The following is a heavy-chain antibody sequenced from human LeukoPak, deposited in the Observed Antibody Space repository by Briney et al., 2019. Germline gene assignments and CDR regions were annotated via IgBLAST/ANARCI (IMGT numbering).Heavy chain of an antibody. J-gene: IGHJ3*02. CDR1: GFTFSSYA. D-gene: IGHD2-15*01. V-gene: IGHV3-23*01. Sequence: GGSLRLSCAASGFTFSSYAMSWVRQAPGKGLEWVSVISGSGGSTYYADSVKGRFTISRDDSKNTLYLQMNSLRAEDTAVYYCAKDSEDLVVVVAATRAFDIWGQGTMVTVSS. CDR3: AKDSEDLVVVVAATRAFDI. CDR2: ISGSGGST.